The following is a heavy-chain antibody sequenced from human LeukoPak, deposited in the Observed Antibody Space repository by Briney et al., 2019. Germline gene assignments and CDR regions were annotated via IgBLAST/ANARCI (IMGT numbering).Heavy chain of an antibody. J-gene: IGHJ5*02. CDR3: ARTGAFCLGYCSSKYWFDP. CDR2: INHSGST. V-gene: IGHV4-34*01. CDR1: GGSSSGYY. D-gene: IGHD2-2*01. Sequence: PSETLSLTCAVYGGSSSGYYWSWIRQPPGKGLEWIGEINHSGSTNYNPSLKSRVTISVDTSKNQFSLKLSSVTAADTAVYYCARTGAFCLGYCSSKYWFDPWGQGTLVTVSS.